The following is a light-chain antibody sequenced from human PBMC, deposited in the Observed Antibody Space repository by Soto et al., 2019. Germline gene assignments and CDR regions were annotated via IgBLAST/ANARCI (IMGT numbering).Light chain of an antibody. CDR1: SSNIGSKY. CDR3: AAWDDSLSGWV. V-gene: IGLV1-47*01. Sequence: QSVLTQPPSASGTPGQRVTISCSGSSSNIGSKYVYWYQQLPGTAPKLLIYRNNQRPSGVSDRFSGSKSGTSASLAISGLRSEYEADYYCAAWDDSLSGWVFGGGTKVTVL. J-gene: IGLJ3*02. CDR2: RNN.